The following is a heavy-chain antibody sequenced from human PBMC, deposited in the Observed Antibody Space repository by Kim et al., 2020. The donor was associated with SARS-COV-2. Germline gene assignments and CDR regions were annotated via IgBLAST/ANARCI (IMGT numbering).Heavy chain of an antibody. CDR2: ISYDGSNK. CDR1: GFTFSSYG. V-gene: IGHV3-33*05. D-gene: IGHD7-27*01. Sequence: GGSLRLSCAASGFTFSSYGMHWVRQAPGKGLEWVAVISYDGSNKYYADSVKGRFTISRDNSKNTLYLQMNSLRAEETAVYYCARDRANWGFIGLIDYWGQGTLVTVSS. CDR3: ARDRANWGFIGLIDY. J-gene: IGHJ4*02.